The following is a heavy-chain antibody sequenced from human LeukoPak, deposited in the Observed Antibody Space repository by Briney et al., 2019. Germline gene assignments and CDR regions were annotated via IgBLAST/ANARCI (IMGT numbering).Heavy chain of an antibody. V-gene: IGHV3-11*01. D-gene: IGHD6-19*01. CDR2: ISSSGSTI. CDR3: AKVSEPTLLGRVAGDF. Sequence: PGGSLRLSCAASGFTFSDYYMSWIRQAPGKGLEWVSYISSSGSTIYYADSVKGRFTISRGNAKNSLYLQMNSLRAEDTAVYYCAKVSEPTLLGRVAGDFWGQGTLVTVSS. J-gene: IGHJ4*02. CDR1: GFTFSDYY.